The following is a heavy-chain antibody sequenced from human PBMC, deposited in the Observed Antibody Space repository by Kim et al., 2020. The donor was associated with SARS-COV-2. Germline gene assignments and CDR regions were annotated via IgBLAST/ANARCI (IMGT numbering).Heavy chain of an antibody. CDR1: GYTFTTYW. J-gene: IGHJ6*02. V-gene: IGHV5-51*01. D-gene: IGHD2-21*02. CDR3: ARLGTAYYGMDV. CDR2: IYPGDSDT. Sequence: GESLKISCKGSGYTFTTYWIGWVRQMSGKGLELMGIIYPGDSDTRYSPSFQGQVSISADKSTTTAYLQWHSLKASDTAIYYCARLGTAYYGMDVWGPGTTLTVSS.